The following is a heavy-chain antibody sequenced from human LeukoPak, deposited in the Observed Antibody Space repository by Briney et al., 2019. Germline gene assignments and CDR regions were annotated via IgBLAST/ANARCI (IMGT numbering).Heavy chain of an antibody. D-gene: IGHD3-22*01. CDR2: ISSSSSYI. V-gene: IGHV3-21*01. J-gene: IGHJ4*02. CDR3: ARDRARSYYYDSSGYYSPFDY. Sequence: EGSLRLSCAASGFTFSSYSMNWVRQAPGKGLEWVSSISSSSSYIYYADSVKGRFTISRDNAKNSLYLQMNSLRAEDTAVYYCARDRARSYYYDSSGYYSPFDYWGQGTLVTVSS. CDR1: GFTFSSYS.